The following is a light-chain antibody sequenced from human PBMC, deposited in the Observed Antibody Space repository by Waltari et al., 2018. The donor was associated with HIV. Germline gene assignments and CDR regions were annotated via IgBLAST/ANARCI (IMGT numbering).Light chain of an antibody. Sequence: DAQMSQSPSTLSASVRDRVTITCRSSQYISNRMASYQQKPGKAPILLIDFASNLQSGVPTMVSGSGSGKECPLTISSLQPDDFATYFCQQTNGYFGQGTKVEMK. CDR3: QQTNGY. V-gene: IGKV1-5*03. CDR1: QYISNR. CDR2: FAS. J-gene: IGKJ2*01.